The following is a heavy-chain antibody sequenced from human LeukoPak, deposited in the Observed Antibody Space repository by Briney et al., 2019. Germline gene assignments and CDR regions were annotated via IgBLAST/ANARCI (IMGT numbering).Heavy chain of an antibody. Sequence: ASVKVSCKASGYTFTSYGISWVRQAPGQGLEWMGWISAYNGNTNYAQKLQGRVTMTTDTSTSTAYMELRSLRSDDTAVYYCARDTYCDFWSGYHFYFDYWGQGTLVTVSS. D-gene: IGHD3-3*01. CDR2: ISAYNGNT. V-gene: IGHV1-18*01. CDR3: ARDTYCDFWSGYHFYFDY. CDR1: GYTFTSYG. J-gene: IGHJ4*02.